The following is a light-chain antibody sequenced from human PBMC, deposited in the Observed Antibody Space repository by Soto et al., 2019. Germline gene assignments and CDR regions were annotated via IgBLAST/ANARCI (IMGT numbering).Light chain of an antibody. CDR3: QQYSSSPS. Sequence: EIVFTQSPGTLSLSPGERATLPCRASQSVSTNLAWYQQKPGQVPSLLIYGASTRASGIPARFSGSGSGTEFTLTIGSLQSEDFAVYYCQQYSSSPSFGQGTRLEIK. V-gene: IGKV3-15*01. CDR1: QSVSTN. J-gene: IGKJ5*01. CDR2: GAS.